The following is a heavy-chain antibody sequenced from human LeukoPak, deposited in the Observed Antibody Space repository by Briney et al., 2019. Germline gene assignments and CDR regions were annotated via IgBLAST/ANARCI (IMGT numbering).Heavy chain of an antibody. Sequence: SETLSLTCTVSGGSISTSSYYWGWIRQPPGKGLEWIGSLYYSGSTYYNPSLKSRVAMSVDTSKNQFSLNLSSVTAADTAMYYCARHHTSSKPIDYWGQGTLVTVSS. CDR2: LYYSGST. D-gene: IGHD3-16*01. V-gene: IGHV4-39*01. CDR3: ARHHTSSKPIDY. CDR1: GGSISTSSYY. J-gene: IGHJ4*02.